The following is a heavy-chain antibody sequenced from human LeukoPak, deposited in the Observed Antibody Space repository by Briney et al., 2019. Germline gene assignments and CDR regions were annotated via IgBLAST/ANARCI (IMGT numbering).Heavy chain of an antibody. J-gene: IGHJ4*02. V-gene: IGHV4-34*01. Sequence: SETLSLTCAVYGGSFSTYYWNWIRQPPGKGLEWIGEIDHSGHTNYNPSLKSRVTISVDTSKSQFSLKLRSVTAADMAVYYCARAPGWTTVARPFDYWGQGTLVPVSS. CDR1: GGSFSTYY. D-gene: IGHD4-17*01. CDR2: IDHSGHT. CDR3: ARAPGWTTVARPFDY.